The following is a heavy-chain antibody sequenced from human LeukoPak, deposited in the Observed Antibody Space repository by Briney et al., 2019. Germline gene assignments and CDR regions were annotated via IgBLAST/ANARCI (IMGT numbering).Heavy chain of an antibody. V-gene: IGHV4-59*12. D-gene: IGHD5-12*01. CDR1: GGSISSYY. CDR2: IYYSGST. CDR3: ASSPHATTFDY. Sequence: SETLSLTCTVSGGSISSYYWSWIRQPPGKGLEWIGSIYYSGSTYYNPSLKSRVTISVDTSKNQFSLKLSSVTAADTAVYYCASSPHATTFDYWGQGTLVTVSS. J-gene: IGHJ4*02.